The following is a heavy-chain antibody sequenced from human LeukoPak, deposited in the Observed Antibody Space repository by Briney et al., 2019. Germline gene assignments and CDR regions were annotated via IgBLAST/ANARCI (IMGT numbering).Heavy chain of an antibody. J-gene: IGHJ4*02. V-gene: IGHV3-74*01. Sequence: GGSLRLSCAASGIIISSNYMQWVRQAPGKGLVWVSRINPEGTSTTYADSVKGRFTISRDNAKNTVYLQMNSLRAEDTAVYYCATVTSGHWGQGILVIVSS. CDR1: GIIISSNY. CDR2: INPEGTST. D-gene: IGHD4-17*01. CDR3: ATVTSGH.